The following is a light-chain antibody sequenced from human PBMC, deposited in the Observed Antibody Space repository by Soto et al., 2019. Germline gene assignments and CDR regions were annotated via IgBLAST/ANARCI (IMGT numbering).Light chain of an antibody. V-gene: IGLV2-11*01. Sequence: QSVLTQPRSVSGSPGQSVTFSCTGTSSDVGAYIYVSWYQQHPGKAPKLIIYDVIKRPSGVPDRFSGSKPGNTASLTISGLQAEDEADYYCCSYAGSYTHVFGTGTKVTVL. CDR2: DVI. CDR1: SSDVGAYIY. J-gene: IGLJ1*01. CDR3: CSYAGSYTHV.